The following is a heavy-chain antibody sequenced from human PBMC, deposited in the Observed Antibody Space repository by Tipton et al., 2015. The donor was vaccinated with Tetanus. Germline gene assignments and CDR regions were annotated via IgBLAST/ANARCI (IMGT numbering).Heavy chain of an antibody. CDR3: ARGEAYGDYPAMYFFDN. CDR2: INHSGNT. J-gene: IGHJ4*02. D-gene: IGHD4-17*01. V-gene: IGHV4-34*01. CDR1: GASFSDYY. Sequence: TLSLTCAVYGASFSDYYWSWIRQAPGKGLEWIGEINHSGNTNHNPSLKSRVTLSVDTSKNQFSLKLNSVTAADTAVYYCARGEAYGDYPAMYFFDNWGQGTLLTVSS.